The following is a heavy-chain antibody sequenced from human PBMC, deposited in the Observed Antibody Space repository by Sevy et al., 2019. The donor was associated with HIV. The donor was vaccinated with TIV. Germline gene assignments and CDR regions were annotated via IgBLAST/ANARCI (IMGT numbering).Heavy chain of an antibody. CDR1: GFSLSGYG. J-gene: IGHJ4*02. D-gene: IGHD6-19*01. Sequence: GGSLRLSCAASGFSLSGYGMHWVRQAPGKGLEWVAVIWYDGSNKEYADSVKGRFTISRDNSKNTLYLQMNNLRAEDTAVYYCARDRGSGGYYFDYWGQGALVTVSS. V-gene: IGHV3-33*01. CDR2: IWYDGSNK. CDR3: ARDRGSGGYYFDY.